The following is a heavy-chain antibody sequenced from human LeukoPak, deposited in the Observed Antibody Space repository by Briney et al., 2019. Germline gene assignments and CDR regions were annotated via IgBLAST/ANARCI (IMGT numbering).Heavy chain of an antibody. Sequence: GGSLRLSCVASGFTFSSYWMHWVRQDPRKGLVWVSSISSSSSYIYYADSVKGRFTISRDNAKNSLYLQMNSLRAEDTAVYYCARRVGATGGDYWGQGTLVTVSS. CDR1: GFTFSSYW. CDR3: ARRVGATGGDY. V-gene: IGHV3-21*01. CDR2: ISSSSSYI. J-gene: IGHJ4*02. D-gene: IGHD1-26*01.